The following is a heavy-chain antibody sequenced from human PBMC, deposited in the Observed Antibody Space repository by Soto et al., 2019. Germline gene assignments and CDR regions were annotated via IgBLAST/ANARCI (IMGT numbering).Heavy chain of an antibody. CDR2: IIPIFGTA. Sequence: SVKVSCKASGGTFSSYAISWVRQAPGQGLEWMGGIIPIFGTANYAQKFQGRVTITADESTSTAYMELSSLRSEDTAVYYCARDARDYYDSSGYYYHWFDPWGRGTLVTVSS. D-gene: IGHD3-22*01. CDR3: ARDARDYYDSSGYYYHWFDP. J-gene: IGHJ5*02. CDR1: GGTFSSYA. V-gene: IGHV1-69*13.